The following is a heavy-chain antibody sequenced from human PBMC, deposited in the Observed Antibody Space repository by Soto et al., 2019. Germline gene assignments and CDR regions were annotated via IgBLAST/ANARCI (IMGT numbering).Heavy chain of an antibody. J-gene: IGHJ4*02. V-gene: IGHV3-33*01. Sequence: GGSLRLSCAASGFTFSSYGMHWVRQAPGKGLEWVAVIWYDGSNKYYADSVKGRFTISRDNSKNTLYLQMNSLRAEDTAVYYCARVLYGRPLHPLDYWGQGTLVTVSS. CDR2: IWYDGSNK. CDR1: GFTFSSYG. CDR3: ARVLYGRPLHPLDY. D-gene: IGHD3-10*01.